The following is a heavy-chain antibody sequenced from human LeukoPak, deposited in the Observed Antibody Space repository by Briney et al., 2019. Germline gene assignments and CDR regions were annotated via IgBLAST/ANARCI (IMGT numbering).Heavy chain of an antibody. CDR2: ISAYNGNT. CDR3: ASPGYSSGWYSYYGMDV. Sequence: ASVKVSCKASGYTFTSYGISWVRQAPGQGLEWMGWISAYNGNTNYAQKLQGRVTMTTDTSTSTAYMELRGLRSDDTAVYYCASPGYSSGWYSYYGMDVWGQGTTVTVSS. J-gene: IGHJ6*02. CDR1: GYTFTSYG. D-gene: IGHD6-19*01. V-gene: IGHV1-18*01.